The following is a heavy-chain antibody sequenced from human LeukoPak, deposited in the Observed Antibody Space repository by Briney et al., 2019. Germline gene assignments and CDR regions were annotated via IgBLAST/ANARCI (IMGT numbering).Heavy chain of an antibody. V-gene: IGHV3-33*06. CDR3: AKDYSGSYYLIDF. CDR1: GFTFSSYG. J-gene: IGHJ4*02. Sequence: PGRSLRLSCAASGFTFSSYGMHWVRQAPGKGLEWVAVIWYDASNKYYADSVKGRFTISRDNSKNTLYLQMNSLRAEDTAIYYCAKDYSGSYYLIDFWGQGTLVTVSS. CDR2: IWYDASNK. D-gene: IGHD1-26*01.